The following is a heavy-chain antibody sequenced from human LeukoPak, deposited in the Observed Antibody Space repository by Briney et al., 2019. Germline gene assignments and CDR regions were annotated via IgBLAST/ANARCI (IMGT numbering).Heavy chain of an antibody. CDR1: GFTFRSYG. CDR2: IGYDGSNK. CDR3: AQDSYYYYIDV. J-gene: IGHJ6*03. Sequence: GGSLRLSCAASGFTFRSYGMHWVRQAPGKGLEWVTFIGYDGSNKYYTDSVKGRFTISRDNSKSTLYLQMNSLRAEDTAIYYCAQDSYYYYIDVWGKGTTVTVSS. V-gene: IGHV3-30*02.